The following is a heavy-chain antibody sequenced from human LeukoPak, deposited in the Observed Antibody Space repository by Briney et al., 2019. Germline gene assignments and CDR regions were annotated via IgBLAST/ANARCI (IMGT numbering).Heavy chain of an antibody. D-gene: IGHD3-22*01. CDR3: ARGPYYYDSSGYSLRIDY. V-gene: IGHV1-2*02. CDR2: INPNSGGT. Sequence: GSVKVSCKASGYTFANYGLIWVRQAPGQGLEWMGWINPNSGGTNYAQKFQGRVTMTRDTSISTAYMELSRLRSDDTAVYYCARGPYYYDSSGYSLRIDYWGQGTLVTVSS. J-gene: IGHJ4*02. CDR1: GYTFANYG.